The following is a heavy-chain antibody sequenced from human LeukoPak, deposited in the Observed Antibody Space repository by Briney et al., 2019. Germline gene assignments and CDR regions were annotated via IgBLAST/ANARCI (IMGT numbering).Heavy chain of an antibody. CDR3: ARAILCPESNCLYYYYYYMDV. CDR2: IIPIFGTA. J-gene: IGHJ6*03. CDR1: GGTFSSYA. V-gene: IGHV1-69*05. D-gene: IGHD3-16*01. Sequence: SVKVSCKASGGTFSSYAISWVRQAPGQGLEWMGGIIPIFGTADYAQKFQGRVTITTDESTSTAYMELSSLRSEDTAVYYCARAILCPESNCLYYYYYYMDVWGKGTTVTVSS.